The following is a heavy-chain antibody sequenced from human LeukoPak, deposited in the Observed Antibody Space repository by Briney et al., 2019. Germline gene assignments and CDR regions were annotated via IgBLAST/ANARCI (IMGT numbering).Heavy chain of an antibody. CDR2: INQSGNS. CDR1: GGSLSGSY. Sequence: SETLSLTCDVNGGSLSGSYWSWIRQSPEKGLEWIGEINQSGNSNYNPSLKSRVTILVDTSKNQFSLKLSSVTAADTAVYYCASLGRLTAIGTEHWGQGTLVTVSS. J-gene: IGHJ4*02. D-gene: IGHD1-14*01. V-gene: IGHV4-34*01. CDR3: ASLGRLTAIGTEH.